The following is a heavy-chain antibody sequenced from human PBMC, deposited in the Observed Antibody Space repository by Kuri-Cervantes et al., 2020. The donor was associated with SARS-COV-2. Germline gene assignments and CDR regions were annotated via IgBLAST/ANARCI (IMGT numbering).Heavy chain of an antibody. D-gene: IGHD6-13*01. CDR2: IYYSGST. Sequence: GSLRLSCAVYGGSFSDYYWSWIRQPPGKGLEWIGYIYYSGSTNYNPSLKSRVTISVDTSKNQFSLKLSSVTAADTAVYYCARTIAAAPPYYYYYGMDVWGQGTTVTVSS. V-gene: IGHV4-59*01. CDR1: GGSFSDYY. CDR3: ARTIAAAPPYYYYYGMDV. J-gene: IGHJ6*02.